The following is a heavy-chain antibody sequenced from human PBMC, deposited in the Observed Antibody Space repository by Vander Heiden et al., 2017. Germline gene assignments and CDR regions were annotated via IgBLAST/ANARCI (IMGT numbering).Heavy chain of an antibody. D-gene: IGHD6-19*01. CDR1: GFTFSSYS. CDR2: ISSSSSTI. V-gene: IGHV3-48*01. Sequence: VQLVESGGGVVQPGRSLRLSCAASGFTFSSYSMNWVRQAPGKRLEWVSNISSSSSTIYYAASVKGRFTISRDNSKNTLYLQMNSLRAEDTAVYYCARALSSGWSLFDYWGQGTLVTVSS. CDR3: ARALSSGWSLFDY. J-gene: IGHJ4*02.